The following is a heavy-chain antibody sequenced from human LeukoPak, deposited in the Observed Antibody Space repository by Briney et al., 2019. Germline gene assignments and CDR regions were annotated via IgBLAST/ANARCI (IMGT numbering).Heavy chain of an antibody. CDR3: ARGGTLMAIYYFDY. Sequence: SETLSLTCTVSGRSISSGDYYSSRLRQPPGKGLEWIGYIYCRGSSYYSPSLQSRVTISVDTSKNQFSLKLSSVTAADTSVYYCARGGTLMAIYYFDYWGQGTLVTVSS. CDR2: IYCRGSS. J-gene: IGHJ4*02. V-gene: IGHV4-30-4*01. CDR1: GRSISSGDYY. D-gene: IGHD1-1*01.